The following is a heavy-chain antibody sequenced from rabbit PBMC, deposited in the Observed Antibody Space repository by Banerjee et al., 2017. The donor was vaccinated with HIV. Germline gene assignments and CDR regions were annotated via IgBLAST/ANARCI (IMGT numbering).Heavy chain of an antibody. CDR2: IYTNNGDT. D-gene: IGHD6-1*01. CDR3: ARDGYGGYGLYL. Sequence: QEQLEESGGDLVKPEGSLTLNCTASGIDFSSYHLMCWVRQAPGKGLELIACIYTNNGDTWYASWVNGRFTISRSTSLNTVDLKMTSLTAADTATYFCARDGYGGYGLYLWGPGTLVTVS. V-gene: IGHV1S43*01. CDR1: GIDFSSYHL. J-gene: IGHJ4*01.